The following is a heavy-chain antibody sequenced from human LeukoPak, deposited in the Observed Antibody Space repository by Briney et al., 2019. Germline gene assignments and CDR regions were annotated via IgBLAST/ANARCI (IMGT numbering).Heavy chain of an antibody. CDR3: ARGPNSGSDY. D-gene: IGHD6-6*01. V-gene: IGHV4-34*01. Sequence: SETLSLTCAVYGGSFSGYYWSWIRQPPGKGLEWIGEINHSGSTNYNPSLKRRVTISVDTSKNQFSLKLSSVTAADTAVYYCARGPNSGSDYWGQGTLVTVSS. CDR1: GGSFSGYY. CDR2: INHSGST. J-gene: IGHJ4*02.